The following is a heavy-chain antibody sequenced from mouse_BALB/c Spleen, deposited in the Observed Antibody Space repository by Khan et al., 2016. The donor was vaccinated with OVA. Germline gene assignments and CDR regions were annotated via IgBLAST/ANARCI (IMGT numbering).Heavy chain of an antibody. Sequence: QVQLKESGPGLVAPSQSLSLTCTISGFSLTNYGVHWVRQPPGKGLEWLVVIWSDGSTTYNSASKTRLTTTTDNSKSQVFFQMNSFQTDDTAIYFCARQPYYHYNVMDYWGRGTSVTVSS. CDR3: ARQPYYHYNVMDY. CDR2: IWSDGST. D-gene: IGHD2-10*01. CDR1: GFSLTNYG. J-gene: IGHJ4*01. V-gene: IGHV2-6-1*01.